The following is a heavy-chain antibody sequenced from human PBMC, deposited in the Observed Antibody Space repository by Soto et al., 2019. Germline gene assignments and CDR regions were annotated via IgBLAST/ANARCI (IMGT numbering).Heavy chain of an antibody. J-gene: IGHJ4*02. CDR3: AMGGSPNVWFNDY. CDR2: IIPVFGTT. D-gene: IGHD2-8*01. Sequence: QEQLVQSGAEVKKPGSSMKVSCKASGGILSRFAISWVLQAPGQGLEWMGGIIPVFGTTNYAQKFQDRVTITADESTNKAYMELSSLRSEDTAMYYCAMGGSPNVWFNDYCRQGTMVTVSS. V-gene: IGHV1-69*01. CDR1: GGILSRFA.